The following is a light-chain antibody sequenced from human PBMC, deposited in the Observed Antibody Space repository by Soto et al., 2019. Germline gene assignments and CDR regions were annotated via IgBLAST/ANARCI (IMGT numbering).Light chain of an antibody. CDR2: EVS. Sequence: QSALTQPASVSGSPGQSITISCTGTSSDVGGYNFVSWYQQHPDNAPKLVIFEVSNRPSGVSHRFSGSKSGNTASLTISGLQPEDEADFYCSSYRRSNTYVFGTGTKLTVL. V-gene: IGLV2-14*01. CDR1: SSDVGGYNF. CDR3: SSYRRSNTYV. J-gene: IGLJ1*01.